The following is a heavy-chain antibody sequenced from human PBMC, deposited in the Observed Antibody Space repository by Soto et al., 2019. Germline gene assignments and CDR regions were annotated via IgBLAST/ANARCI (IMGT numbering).Heavy chain of an antibody. V-gene: IGHV1-3*05. D-gene: IGHD1-26*01. CDR1: GYTFTSYA. CDR3: ARDLPGYSGSPWNDAFDI. Sequence: QVQLVQSGAEEKKPGASVKVSCKASGYTFTSYAMHWVRQAPGQRLEWMGWINAGNGNTKYSQKFQGRVTITRDTSASTAYMELSSLRSEDTAVYYCARDLPGYSGSPWNDAFDIWGQGTMVTVSS. J-gene: IGHJ3*02. CDR2: INAGNGNT.